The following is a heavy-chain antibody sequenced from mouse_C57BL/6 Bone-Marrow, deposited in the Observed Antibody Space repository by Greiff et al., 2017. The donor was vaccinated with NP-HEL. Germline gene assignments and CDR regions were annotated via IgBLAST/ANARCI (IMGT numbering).Heavy chain of an antibody. V-gene: IGHV2-5*01. CDR2: IWRGGST. D-gene: IGHD2-4*01. CDR1: GFSLTSYG. CDR3: AKKHDYDEPMDY. J-gene: IGHJ4*01. Sequence: VKLMESGPGLVQPSQSLSITCTVSGFSLTSYGVHWVRQSPGKGLEWLGVIWRGGSTDYNAAFMSRLSITKDNSKSQVFFKMNSLQADDTAIYYCAKKHDYDEPMDYWGQGTSVTVSS.